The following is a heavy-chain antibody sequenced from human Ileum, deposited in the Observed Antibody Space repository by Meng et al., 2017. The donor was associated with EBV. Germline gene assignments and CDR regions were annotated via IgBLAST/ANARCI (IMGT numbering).Heavy chain of an antibody. CDR1: GYTFTRNA. CDR3: ARDSGYTRSWSGDY. V-gene: IGHV7-4-1*02. J-gene: IGHJ4*02. Sequence: QVHLVQSGSELNKPVASVKVSCKASGYTFTRNAINWVRQAPGQGLEWMGWISTNTGNPTYAQGFAGRFVFSLDTSVSTAYLQISGLKAEDTAIYYCARDSGYTRSWSGDYWGQGTLVTVSS. D-gene: IGHD6-13*01. CDR2: ISTNTGNP.